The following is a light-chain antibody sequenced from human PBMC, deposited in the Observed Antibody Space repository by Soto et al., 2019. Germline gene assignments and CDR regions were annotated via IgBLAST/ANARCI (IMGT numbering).Light chain of an antibody. Sequence: DIVMTQSPLSLPVTPGEPASISCRSSQSLLHGNGYNYLDWYLQKPGQSPQLLIYLGSNRASGVSDRFSGSGSGTDVTLKISRVEAEDVGVYYCMQALQTPLTFGGGTKVEIK. CDR1: QSLLHGNGYNY. J-gene: IGKJ4*01. CDR3: MQALQTPLT. CDR2: LGS. V-gene: IGKV2-28*01.